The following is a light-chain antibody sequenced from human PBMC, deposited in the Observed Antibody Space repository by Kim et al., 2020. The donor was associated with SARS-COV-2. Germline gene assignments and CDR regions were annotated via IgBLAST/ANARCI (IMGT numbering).Light chain of an antibody. CDR3: QQFDDYPALS. Sequence: AARGDRVTITCRASQDIASALAWYQQKPGKSPNLLIHDASSLESGVPSRFSGSGSGTHFTLTISSLQPEDFATYYCQQFDDYPALSFGGGTKLEI. J-gene: IGKJ4*01. V-gene: IGKV1D-13*01. CDR1: QDIASA. CDR2: DAS.